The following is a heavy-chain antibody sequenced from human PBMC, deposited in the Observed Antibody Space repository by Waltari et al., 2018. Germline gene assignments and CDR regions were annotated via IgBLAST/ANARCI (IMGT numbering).Heavy chain of an antibody. Sequence: QVQLQQWGAGLLKPSETLSLTCAVYGGSFSGYYWSWIRQPPGKGLEWIGEINHSGRTNYNPSLKSRVTISVDTSKNQFSLKLSSVTAADTAVYYCARGPGDSTRWFDPWGQGTLVTVSS. J-gene: IGHJ5*02. CDR1: GGSFSGYY. D-gene: IGHD2-2*01. CDR2: INHSGRT. CDR3: ARGPGDSTRWFDP. V-gene: IGHV4-34*01.